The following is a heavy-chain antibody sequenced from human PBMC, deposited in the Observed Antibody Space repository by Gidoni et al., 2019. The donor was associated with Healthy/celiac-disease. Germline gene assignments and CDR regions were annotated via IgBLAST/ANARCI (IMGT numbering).Heavy chain of an antibody. CDR1: GGSFSGYY. CDR2: INHSGST. CDR3: ARSIAAAGTGYYYYYGMDV. Sequence: QVQLQQWGAGLLKPSETLSLTCAVYGGSFSGYYWSWIRQPPGTGLEWIGEINHSGSTNYNPSLKSRVTISGDTSKNQFSRKLSSVTAADTAVYYCARSIAAAGTGYYYYYGMDVWGQGTTVTVSS. J-gene: IGHJ6*02. D-gene: IGHD6-13*01. V-gene: IGHV4-34*01.